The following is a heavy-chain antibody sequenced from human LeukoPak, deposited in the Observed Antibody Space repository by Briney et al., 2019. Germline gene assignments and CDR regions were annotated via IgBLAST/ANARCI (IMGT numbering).Heavy chain of an antibody. D-gene: IGHD4-23*01. CDR2: INTDGTST. V-gene: IGHV3-74*01. CDR3: ETLGGMWELDY. CDR1: GFTFSRYW. J-gene: IGHJ4*02. Sequence: GGSLRLSCAASGFTFSRYWMFWVRQAPGKGPVWVSRINTDGTSTNYADSVRGRFPISRDNTKTRVYLRMTSLRPEATAGNICETLGGMWELDYGLQGALLSVSS.